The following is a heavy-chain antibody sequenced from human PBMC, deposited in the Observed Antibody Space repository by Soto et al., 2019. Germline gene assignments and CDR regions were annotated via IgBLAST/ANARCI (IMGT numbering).Heavy chain of an antibody. CDR2: INPNSGGT. CDR3: AREEVVPAAISDY. Sequence: ASVKVSCKASGYTFTGHYMHWVRQAPGQGLEWMGWINPNSGGTNYAQKFQGRVTMTRDTSISTAYMELSRLRSDDTAVYYCAREEVVPAAISDYWGQGTLVTVSS. J-gene: IGHJ4*02. CDR1: GYTFTGHY. D-gene: IGHD2-2*01. V-gene: IGHV1-2*02.